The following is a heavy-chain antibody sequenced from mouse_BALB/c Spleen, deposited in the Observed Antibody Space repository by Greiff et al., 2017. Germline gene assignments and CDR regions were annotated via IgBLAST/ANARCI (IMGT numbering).Heavy chain of an antibody. CDR3: ARQVYDYDEGFGY. Sequence: EVKLMESGGDLVKPGGSLKLSCAASGFTFSSYGMSWVRQTPDKRLEWVATISSGGSYTYYPDSVKGRFTISRDNAKNTLYLQMSSLKSEDTAMYYCARQVYDYDEGFGYWGQGTLVTVSA. CDR2: ISSGGSYT. CDR1: GFTFSSYG. D-gene: IGHD2-4*01. J-gene: IGHJ3*01. V-gene: IGHV5-6*01.